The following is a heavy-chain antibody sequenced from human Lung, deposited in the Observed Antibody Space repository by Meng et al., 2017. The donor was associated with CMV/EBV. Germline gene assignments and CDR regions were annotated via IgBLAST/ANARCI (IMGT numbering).Heavy chain of an antibody. CDR3: ARVGAGGAFDI. J-gene: IGHJ3*02. V-gene: IGHV3-48*03. Sequence: GGSXRLXCEASGFIFSNYDMNWVRQAPGKGLEWVSYISGSGRNAIYYADSVRGRSTISRHSAKNSLYLQLNSLRAEDTAVYYCARVGAGGAFDIWGQGTLVTVSS. CDR1: GFIFSNYD. CDR2: ISGSGRNAI. D-gene: IGHD3-16*01.